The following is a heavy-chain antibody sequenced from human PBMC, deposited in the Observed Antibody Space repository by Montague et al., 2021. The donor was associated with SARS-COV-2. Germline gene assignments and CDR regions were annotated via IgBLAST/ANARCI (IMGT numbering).Heavy chain of an antibody. J-gene: IGHJ6*03. CDR2: INHSGST. Sequence: SETLSLTCAVYGGSFSGYYWSWIRKPPGKGLEWIGEINHSGSTNYNPSLKSRVPISVDTAKNKFSLNLSSVTAADTAVYYCARGDVGAAAGVLITYYYYCMDVWGKGTTVTVSS. CDR3: ARGDVGAAAGVLITYYYYCMDV. V-gene: IGHV4-34*01. D-gene: IGHD6-13*01. CDR1: GGSFSGYY.